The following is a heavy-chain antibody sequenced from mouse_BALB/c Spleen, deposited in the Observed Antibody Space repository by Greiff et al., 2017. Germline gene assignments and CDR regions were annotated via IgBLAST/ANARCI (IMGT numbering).Heavy chain of an antibody. CDR2: IRLKSNNYAT. CDR3: TRLGGAY. CDR1: GFTFSNYW. D-gene: IGHD3-3*01. V-gene: IGHV6-6*02. Sequence: EVKLMESGGGLVQPGGSMKLSCVASGFTFSNYWMNWVRQSPEKGLEWVAEIRLKSNNYATHYAESVKGRFTISRDDSKSSVYLQMNNLRAEDTDIYYCTRLGGAYWGQGTLVTVSA. J-gene: IGHJ3*01.